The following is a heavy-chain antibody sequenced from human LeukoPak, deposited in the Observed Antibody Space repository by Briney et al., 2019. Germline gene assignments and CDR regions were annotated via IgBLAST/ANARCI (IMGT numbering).Heavy chain of an antibody. CDR2: IIPIFGTA. CDR3: ARAARAPGYSSSWSPFDY. V-gene: IGHV1-69*05. J-gene: IGHJ4*02. CDR1: GGTFSSYA. D-gene: IGHD6-13*01. Sequence: SVKVSCKSSGGTFSSYAISWVRQAPGQGLEWMGRIIPIFGTANYAQKLQGRVTITTDESTSTAYMELSSLRSEDTAVYYCARAARAPGYSSSWSPFDYWGQGTLVTVSS.